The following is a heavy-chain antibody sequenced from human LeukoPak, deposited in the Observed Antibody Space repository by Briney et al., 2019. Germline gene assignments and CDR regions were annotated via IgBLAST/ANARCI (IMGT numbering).Heavy chain of an antibody. CDR3: PKGCDSSNCAASRLFGR. J-gene: IGHJ5*02. V-gene: IGHV3-23*01. CDR1: GFTFSTYA. D-gene: IGHD2/OR15-2a*01. Sequence: GGSLRLSCAASGFTFSTYAMSWVRQAPGKGLEWVSAISGGGSSTFYADFVKGRFTVSRDNSKNTLYLHIASLRVEETALYYCPKGCDSSNCAASRLFGRWGQGTLLTVSS. CDR2: ISGGGSST.